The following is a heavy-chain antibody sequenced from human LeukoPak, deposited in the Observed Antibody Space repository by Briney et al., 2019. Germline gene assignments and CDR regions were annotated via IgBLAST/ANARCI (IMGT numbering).Heavy chain of an antibody. CDR3: ARAGRYGSGSYYNGNWFDP. J-gene: IGHJ5*02. Sequence: KASETLSLTCTVSGGSISSSYWSWIRQPPGKRLEWIGYIYYSGSTNYTPSPKSRVTISVDTFRNLFSLKLSSVSAADTAGYYCARAGRYGSGSYYNGNWFDPWGQGTLVTVSS. CDR1: GGSISSSY. CDR2: IYYSGST. V-gene: IGHV4-59*01. D-gene: IGHD3-10*01.